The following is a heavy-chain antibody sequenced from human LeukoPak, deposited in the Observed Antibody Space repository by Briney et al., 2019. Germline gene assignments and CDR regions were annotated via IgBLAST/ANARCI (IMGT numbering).Heavy chain of an antibody. CDR1: GFTFSSYA. Sequence: PGRSLRLSCAASGFTFSSYAMHWVRQAPGKGLEWVAVISYDGSNKYYADSVKGRFTISRDNSKNTLYLQMNSLRAEDTAVYYCAKGYGYSSSWTSNYYFYGLDVWGQGTTVTVSS. J-gene: IGHJ6*02. D-gene: IGHD6-13*01. V-gene: IGHV3-30*01. CDR2: ISYDGSNK. CDR3: AKGYGYSSSWTSNYYFYGLDV.